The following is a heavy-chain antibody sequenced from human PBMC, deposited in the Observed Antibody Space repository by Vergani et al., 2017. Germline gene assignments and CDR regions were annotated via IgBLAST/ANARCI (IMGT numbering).Heavy chain of an antibody. V-gene: IGHV4-4*07. CDR2: IYTSGST. Sequence: QVQLQESGPGLVKPSETLSLTCTVSGGSISSYYWSWIRQPAGKGLEWIGRIYTSGSTNYNPSLKSRVTMSVDTSKNPFSLKLSSVTAADTAVYYCARDLLGGSYRPSWFDPWGQGTLVTVSS. CDR1: GGSISSYY. CDR3: ARDLLGGSYRPSWFDP. D-gene: IGHD1-26*01. J-gene: IGHJ5*02.